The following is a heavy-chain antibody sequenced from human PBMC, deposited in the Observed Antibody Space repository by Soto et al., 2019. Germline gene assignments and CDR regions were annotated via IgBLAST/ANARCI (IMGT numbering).Heavy chain of an antibody. CDR1: GGSISSGGYY. J-gene: IGHJ6*03. CDR3: ARDVVHFSGGSCYSPFEYYYYMDV. Sequence: PSETLSLTCTVSGGSISSGGYYWSWIRQHPGKGLEWIGYIYYSGSTYYNTSLKSRVTISVDKSKNQFSLKLSSVTAADTAVYYCARDVVHFSGGSCYSPFEYYYYMDVWGKGTTVTVSS. V-gene: IGHV4-31*03. CDR2: IYYSGST. D-gene: IGHD2-15*01.